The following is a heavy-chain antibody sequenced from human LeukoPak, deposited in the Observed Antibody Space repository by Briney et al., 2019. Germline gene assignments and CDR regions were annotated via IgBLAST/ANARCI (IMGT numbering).Heavy chain of an antibody. CDR1: GFSFSSYS. V-gene: IGHV3-21*04. Sequence: GGSLRLSCAASGFSFSSYSLNWVRQAPGKGLEWVSSISSRGTYKNSADSLKGRFTISRDSSNNTLYLQMSYLRVEDTAVYYCAKSIGGGYCSRGSCSTLYFYYYMDVWGTGTTVTVSS. J-gene: IGHJ6*03. CDR2: ISSRGTYK. D-gene: IGHD2-15*01. CDR3: AKSIGGGYCSRGSCSTLYFYYYMDV.